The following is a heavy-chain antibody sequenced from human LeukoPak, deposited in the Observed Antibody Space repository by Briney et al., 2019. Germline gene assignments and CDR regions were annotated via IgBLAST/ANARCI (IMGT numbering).Heavy chain of an antibody. J-gene: IGHJ5*02. CDR2: FDPEDGET. Sequence: ASVKVSCKVSGYTLTELSMHWVRQAPGKGLEWMGGFDPEDGETIYAQKFQGRVTMTEDTSTDTAYMELSSLRSEDTAVYYCATGYYDSSGHRNWFDPWGQGTLVTVSS. V-gene: IGHV1-24*01. CDR3: ATGYYDSSGHRNWFDP. D-gene: IGHD3-22*01. CDR1: GYTLTELS.